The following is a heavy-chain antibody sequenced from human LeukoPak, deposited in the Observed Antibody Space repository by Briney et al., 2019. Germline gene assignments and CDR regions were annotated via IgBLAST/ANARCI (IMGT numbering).Heavy chain of an antibody. V-gene: IGHV1-69*05. CDR1: GGTFSIYA. J-gene: IGHJ3*02. CDR2: IILIFGRA. CDR3: WRDPFTWIQLWLGGAFVI. Sequence: SVKVSFKASGGTFSIYAISWVRQAPGQGLEWMGMIILIFGRATYSQKFQGRVMITTVDTTSTAYLVLRSLRTADTSVSYCWRDPFTWIQLWLGGAFVICGQGTMVTVSS. D-gene: IGHD5-18*01.